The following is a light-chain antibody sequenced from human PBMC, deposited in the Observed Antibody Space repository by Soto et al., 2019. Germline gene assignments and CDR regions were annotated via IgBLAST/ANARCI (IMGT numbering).Light chain of an antibody. Sequence: QSVLTQPRSVSGSPGQSVTISCTGTSSDVGGYNCVSWYQQHPGKVPKVVIYEGSKRPSGVSNRFSGSKSGNTASLTISGLQAEDEAYYYCWSYAGNTIFVFGGGTKLTVL. CDR1: SSDVGGYNC. V-gene: IGLV2-11*01. CDR2: EGS. J-gene: IGLJ2*01. CDR3: WSYAGNTIFV.